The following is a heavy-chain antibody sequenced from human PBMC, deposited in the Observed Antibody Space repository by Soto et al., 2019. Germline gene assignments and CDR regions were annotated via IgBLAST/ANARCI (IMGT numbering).Heavy chain of an antibody. V-gene: IGHV3-15*01. J-gene: IGHJ6*02. Sequence: GGSLRLSYAASGFNFRNSWMSWCRQAPWKWLEGVCGIKSKTDGGTKDYGAPVKGRFTISKKDSKNTLYLKMTTLKPEDTAVYYCTTAPPGSGSHYYYYGMDVGGQGTTATVSS. D-gene: IGHD3-10*01. CDR3: TTAPPGSGSHYYYYGMDV. CDR1: GFNFRNSW. CDR2: IKSKTDGGTK.